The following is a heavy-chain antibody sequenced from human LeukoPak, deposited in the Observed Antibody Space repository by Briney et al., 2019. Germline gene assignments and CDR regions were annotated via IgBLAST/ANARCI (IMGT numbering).Heavy chain of an antibody. CDR2: IYYSGST. J-gene: IGHJ5*02. D-gene: IGHD3-9*01. CDR3: ARDRGSGYLRTDP. CDR1: GGSISSGGYY. V-gene: IGHV4-31*03. Sequence: SETLSLTCTVSGGSISSGGYYWSWIRQHPGKGLEWIGYIYYSGSTYYNPSLKSRVTISVDTSKNQFSLKLSSVTAADTAVYYCARDRGSGYLRTDPWGQGTLVTVSS.